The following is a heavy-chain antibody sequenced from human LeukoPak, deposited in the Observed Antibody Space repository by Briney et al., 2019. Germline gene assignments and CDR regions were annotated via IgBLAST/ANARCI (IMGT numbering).Heavy chain of an antibody. CDR3: AKDHEVGATFQH. CDR2: ISYDGSNK. J-gene: IGHJ1*01. Sequence: GGSLRLSCAASGFTFSSYGMHWVRQAPGKGLEWVAVISYDGSNKYYADSVKGRFTISRDNSKNTLYLQMNSLRAEDTAVYYCAKDHEVGATFQHWGQGTLVTVSS. V-gene: IGHV3-30*18. CDR1: GFTFSSYG. D-gene: IGHD1-26*01.